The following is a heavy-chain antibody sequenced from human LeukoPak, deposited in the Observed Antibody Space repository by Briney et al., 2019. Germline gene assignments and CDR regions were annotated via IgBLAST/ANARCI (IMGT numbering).Heavy chain of an antibody. CDR2: IYTSGST. CDR1: GGSISSYY. Sequence: PSETLSLTCTVAGGSISSYYWSGIRQPAGKGLEWIGRIYTSGSTNYNPSLKSRVTMSVDTSKNQFSLKLSSVTAADTAVYYCARGVYYYDSSAIEDDAFDIWGQGTMVTVSS. V-gene: IGHV4-4*07. D-gene: IGHD3-22*01. CDR3: ARGVYYYDSSAIEDDAFDI. J-gene: IGHJ3*02.